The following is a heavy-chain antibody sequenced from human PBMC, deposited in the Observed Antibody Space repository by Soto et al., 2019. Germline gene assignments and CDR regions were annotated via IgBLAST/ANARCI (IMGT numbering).Heavy chain of an antibody. CDR3: ARVGAAAGPYYFGY. D-gene: IGHD6-13*01. V-gene: IGHV1-18*01. J-gene: IGHJ4*02. CDR2: ISAYNGNT. Sequence: ASVKVSCKASGYTFTSYGISWVRQAPGQGLEWMGWISAYNGNTNYAQKLQGRVTITRDTSASTAYMELSSLRSEDTAVYYCARVGAAAGPYYFGYWGQGTLVTVSS. CDR1: GYTFTSYG.